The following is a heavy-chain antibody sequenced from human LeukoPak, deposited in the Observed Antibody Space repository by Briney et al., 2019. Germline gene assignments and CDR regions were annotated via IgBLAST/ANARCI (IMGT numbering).Heavy chain of an antibody. D-gene: IGHD6-19*01. V-gene: IGHV3-23*01. CDR3: AKDSGAAGSGWYGGHFDY. CDR2: IRGRGGRGGGT. J-gene: IGHJ4*02. CDR1: GFTLSRHA. Sequence: GSLKPFFAASGFTLSRHAMGLGRQFSGKGLGWVLAIRGRGGRGGGTFYADSVKGRFTLSRDNSKNTLYLQMNSLRAEDTAVYYCAKDSGAAGSGWYGGHFDYWGQGSLLTVSS.